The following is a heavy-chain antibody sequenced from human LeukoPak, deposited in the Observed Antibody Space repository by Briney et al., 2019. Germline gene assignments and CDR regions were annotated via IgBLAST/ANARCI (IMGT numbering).Heavy chain of an antibody. CDR3: ARDTDYGDYVLAFDI. CDR1: GFTFSSYS. CDR2: ISSSSSYI. D-gene: IGHD4-17*01. V-gene: IGHV3-21*01. J-gene: IGHJ3*02. Sequence: PGGSLRLSCAASGFTFSSYSMNWVRQAPGKGLEWVSSISSSSSYIYYADSVKGRFTISRDNAKNSLYLQMNSLRAEDTAVYYCARDTDYGDYVLAFDIWGQGAMVTVSS.